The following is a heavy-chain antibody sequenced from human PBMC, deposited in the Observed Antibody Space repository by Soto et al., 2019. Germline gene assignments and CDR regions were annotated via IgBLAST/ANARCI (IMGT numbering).Heavy chain of an antibody. Sequence: PSETLSLTCTVSGGSVSSGSYYWSWIRQPPGKGLEWIGYIYHSGSTNYNPSLKSRVTISVDTSKNQFSLKLSSVTAADTAVYYCASYHRYYYDSSGYLYWGQGTLVTVSS. CDR1: GGSVSSGSYY. D-gene: IGHD3-22*01. CDR3: ASYHRYYYDSSGYLY. CDR2: IYHSGST. V-gene: IGHV4-61*01. J-gene: IGHJ4*02.